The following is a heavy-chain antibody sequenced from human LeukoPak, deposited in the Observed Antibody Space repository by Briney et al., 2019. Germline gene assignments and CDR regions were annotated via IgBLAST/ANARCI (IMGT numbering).Heavy chain of an antibody. V-gene: IGHV3-11*01. CDR2: ISNNGETI. CDR3: ARDVGMDV. J-gene: IGHJ6*02. Sequence: GGSLRLSCAASGFTFSDKYMSWIRQALGKGLEFISYISNNGETIYYADSVKGRFTISRDNAKNSVYLQMNDLRVEDTAVYYCARDVGMDVWGQGTTVTVSS. CDR1: GFTFSDKY.